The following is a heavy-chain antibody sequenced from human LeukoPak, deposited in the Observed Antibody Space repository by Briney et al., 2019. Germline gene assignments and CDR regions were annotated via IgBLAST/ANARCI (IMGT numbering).Heavy chain of an antibody. CDR2: INTNTGNP. CDR3: ARVLVRYFDWLSHQYDAFDI. CDR1: GYTFTSYA. J-gene: IGHJ3*02. Sequence: ASVKVSCKASGYTFTSYAMNWVRQAPGQGLEWMGWINTNTGNPTYAQGFTGRFVFSLDTSVSTAYLQISSLKAEDTAVYYCARVLVRYFDWLSHQYDAFDIWGQGTMVTVSS. D-gene: IGHD3-9*01. V-gene: IGHV7-4-1*02.